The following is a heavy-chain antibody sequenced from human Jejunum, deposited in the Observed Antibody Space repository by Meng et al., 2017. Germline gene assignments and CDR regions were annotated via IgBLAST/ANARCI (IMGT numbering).Heavy chain of an antibody. D-gene: IGHD6-19*01. CDR1: RLTVSRHSAS. CDR3: ASARPYSIGWYGDYFDY. V-gene: IGHV6-1*02. J-gene: IGHJ4*02. CDR2: PYYRSKCDN. Sequence: HVTLDPSGPGLGDPSPTLSRPCGTPRLTVSRHSASLHCSRQSTSRGLAWLGGPYYRSKCDNDYAISLKSRLTSNPDTSKNKSSLQLNSVPPEDTAVYSCASARPYSIGWYGDYFDYWGQGTLVTVSS.